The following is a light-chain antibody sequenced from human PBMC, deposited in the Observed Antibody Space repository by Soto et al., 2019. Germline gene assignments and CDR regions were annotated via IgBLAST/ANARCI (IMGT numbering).Light chain of an antibody. CDR1: SGHSSDA. V-gene: IGLV4-69*01. CDR3: QNWDSAIQV. Sequence: QPVLTQSPSASASLGASVKLTCTLTSGHSSDAIAWHRQQPDKGPRFLMKVNNDGSHSKGDGIPDRFSGSSSGAERSLTISSLQSEDEADYYCQNWDSAIQVLGGGTKVTVL. J-gene: IGLJ2*01. CDR2: VNNDGSH.